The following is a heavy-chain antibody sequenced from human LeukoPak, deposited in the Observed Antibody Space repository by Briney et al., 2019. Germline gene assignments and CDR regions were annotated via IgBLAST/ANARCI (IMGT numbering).Heavy chain of an antibody. CDR3: ARGTTSQPYYYYGMDV. V-gene: IGHV4-39*01. D-gene: IGHD4-17*01. CDR1: GGSISSSSYY. Sequence: SETLSLTCTVSGGSISSSSYYWGWIRQPPGKGLEWTGSIYYSGSTYYNPSLKSRVTISVDTSKNQFSLKLSSVTAADTAVYYCARGTTSQPYYYYGMDVWGQGTTVTVSS. CDR2: IYYSGST. J-gene: IGHJ6*02.